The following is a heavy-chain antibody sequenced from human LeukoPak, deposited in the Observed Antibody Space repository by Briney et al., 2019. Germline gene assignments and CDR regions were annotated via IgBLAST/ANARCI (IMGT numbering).Heavy chain of an antibody. CDR1: GFTFSSYA. J-gene: IGHJ6*02. CDR2: ISGSGGST. CDR3: AKAHQRILLQQSYYYYGMDV. V-gene: IGHV3-23*01. Sequence: GGSLRLSCAASGFTFSSYAMSWVRQAPGKGQEWVSAISGSGGSTYYADSVKGRFTISRDNSKNTLYLQMNSLRAEDTAVYYCAKAHQRILLQQSYYYYGMDVWGQGTTVTVSS. D-gene: IGHD2-15*01.